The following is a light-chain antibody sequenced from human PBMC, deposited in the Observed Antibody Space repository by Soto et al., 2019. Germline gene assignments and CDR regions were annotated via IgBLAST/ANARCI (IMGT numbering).Light chain of an antibody. J-gene: IGKJ5*01. CDR2: TAS. CDR1: QGISSW. CDR3: QQSYSTPFT. V-gene: IGKV1D-12*01. Sequence: DIQMTQSPSSVSASVGDRVTITCRASQGISSWLAWYQQKPGRAPKLLIYTASTLQSGVPSRFSGSGSGTDFTLTINSLQPEDFATYYCQQSYSTPFTFGQGTRLEIK.